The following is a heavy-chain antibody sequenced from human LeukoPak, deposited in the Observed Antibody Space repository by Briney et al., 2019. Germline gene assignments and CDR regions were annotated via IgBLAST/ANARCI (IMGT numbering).Heavy chain of an antibody. CDR1: GFTFSSYW. J-gene: IGHJ3*02. CDR2: INSDGSST. V-gene: IGHV3-74*01. CDR3: ARDFSRSGYYGPLDAFDI. D-gene: IGHD3-3*01. Sequence: GSLRLSCAASGFTFSSYWMHWVRQAPGKGLVWVSRINSDGSSTSYADSVKGRFTISRDNAKNTLYLQMNSLRAEDTAVYYCARDFSRSGYYGPLDAFDIWGQGTMVTVSS.